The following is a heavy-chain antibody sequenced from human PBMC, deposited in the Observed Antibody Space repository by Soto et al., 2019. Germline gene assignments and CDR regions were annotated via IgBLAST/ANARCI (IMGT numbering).Heavy chain of an antibody. D-gene: IGHD3-10*01. CDR2: ISGTADDT. V-gene: IGHV3-23*01. J-gene: IGHJ5*02. CDR3: AKPWDGQYGSGMIP. CDR1: GFSFSTFA. Sequence: EVQLLESGGGLVQPGGSLRLSCTASGFSFSTFALTWVRQAPGKGLEWVSSISGTADDTWYADSVKGRCTISRDNSKNTLFLQMDSLRVDDTATYYCAKPWDGQYGSGMIPWGQGTLVTVSS.